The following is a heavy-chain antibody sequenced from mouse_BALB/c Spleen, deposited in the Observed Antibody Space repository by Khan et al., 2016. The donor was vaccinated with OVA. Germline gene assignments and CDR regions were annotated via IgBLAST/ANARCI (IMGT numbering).Heavy chain of an antibody. V-gene: IGHV3-2*02. CDR2: ISSSGST. Sequence: EVQLQESGPGLVKPSQSLSLTCTVTGYSITSDYAWNWIRQFPGNKLEWMGYISSSGSTTYNPSLKSRISITRDTSKNQFFLQLNSVTTDDTATYHCASELGRYYALDYWGQGTSVTVSS. CDR3: ASELGRYYALDY. CDR1: GYSITSDYA. D-gene: IGHD4-1*01. J-gene: IGHJ4*01.